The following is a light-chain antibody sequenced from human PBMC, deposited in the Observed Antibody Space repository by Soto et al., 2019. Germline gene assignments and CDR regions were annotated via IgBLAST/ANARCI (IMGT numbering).Light chain of an antibody. J-gene: IGLJ1*01. V-gene: IGLV2-14*03. CDR2: DVS. Sequence: SVLTQPGSVSGSPGLSITISCTGTSSDVGAYNFVSWYQQHPDKAPKLMIFDVSNRPSGVSNRFSGSKSGNTASLNISGLQSEDEAEYYCGSYTTSSNYVFGTGTKVTVL. CDR1: SSDVGAYNF. CDR3: GSYTTSSNYV.